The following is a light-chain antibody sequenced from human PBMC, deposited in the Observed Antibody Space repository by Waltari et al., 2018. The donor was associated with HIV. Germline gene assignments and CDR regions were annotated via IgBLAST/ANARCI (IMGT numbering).Light chain of an antibody. CDR1: KLGNEN. CDR3: QAWDNSVVV. Sequence: SYELPQPPSMSVSPGQTANLTCSGAKLGNENACWYHQKAGKSTVLVIFKDTRRPSGIPERFSGSTSGNTATLTISGALPADEGDYYCQAWDNSVVVFGGGTRLTVL. J-gene: IGLJ2*01. V-gene: IGLV3-1*01. CDR2: KDT.